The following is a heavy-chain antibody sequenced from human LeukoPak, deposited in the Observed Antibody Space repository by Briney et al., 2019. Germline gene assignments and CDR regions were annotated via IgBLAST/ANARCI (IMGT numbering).Heavy chain of an antibody. D-gene: IGHD3-9*01. J-gene: IGHJ4*02. CDR2: ISSSSSYI. CDR3: ARVWGRLLRYFDWLLVDY. V-gene: IGHV3-21*01. CDR1: GFTFSSYS. Sequence: PGGSLRLSCAASGFTFSSYSMNWVRQAPGKGLEWVSSISSSSSYIYYADSVKGRFTISRDNAKNSLYLQMNSLRAEDTAVYYCARVWGRLLRYFDWLLVDYWGQGTLVTVSS.